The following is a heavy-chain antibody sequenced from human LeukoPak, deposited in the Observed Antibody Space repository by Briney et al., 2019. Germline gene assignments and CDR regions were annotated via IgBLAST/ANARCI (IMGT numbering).Heavy chain of an antibody. V-gene: IGHV1-18*01. CDR1: GYSFTSYG. CDR3: AKTPVGMVTLDY. D-gene: IGHD5-24*01. CDR2: ISAYNGNT. Sequence: GASVKVSCKASGYSFTSYGISWVRQAPGQGLEWMGWISAYNGNTNYAQKLQGRVTMTTETSTRTAYMELRSLRSGDTAVYYCAKTPVGMVTLDYWGQGTLVTVSS. J-gene: IGHJ4*02.